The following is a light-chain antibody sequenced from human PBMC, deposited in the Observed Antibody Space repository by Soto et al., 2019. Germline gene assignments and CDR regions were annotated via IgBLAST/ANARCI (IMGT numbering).Light chain of an antibody. J-gene: IGKJ1*01. CDR3: QHYNSYSEA. V-gene: IGKV1-5*03. Sequence: DIQMTQTPSTLSGSVGDRVTITCRACQTISSWLAWYQQKPGKAPKLLIYKASTLKSGVPSRFSGSGSGTEFTLTISSLQPDDFATYYCQHYNSYSEAFGQGTKADIK. CDR2: KAS. CDR1: QTISSW.